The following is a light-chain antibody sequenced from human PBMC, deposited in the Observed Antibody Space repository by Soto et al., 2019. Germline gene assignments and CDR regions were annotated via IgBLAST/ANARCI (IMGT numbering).Light chain of an antibody. Sequence: DIQMTQSPSSLSASVGDRVTIACRASQNIRTYLNWYQQNPGKAPTLLIYAASNLHSGVPSRFSGSGSGTDFTLNISSLQPEDFATYYCQQAYSKNTFGGGTKVEIK. CDR2: AAS. CDR1: QNIRTY. V-gene: IGKV1-39*01. J-gene: IGKJ4*01. CDR3: QQAYSKNT.